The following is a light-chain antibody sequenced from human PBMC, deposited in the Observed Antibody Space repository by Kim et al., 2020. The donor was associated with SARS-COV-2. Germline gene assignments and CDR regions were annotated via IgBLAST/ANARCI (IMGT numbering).Light chain of an antibody. CDR2: DAS. CDR1: QSLTSTY. CDR3: QQYDTSLSIT. Sequence: EIVLTRSPATLSLSPGERATLSCGASQSLTSTYLAWYQQKPGLAPRLLIYDASIRATGIPDRFSGSGSGTDFTLTISRLEAEDFAVYYCQQYDTSLSITFGQGTRLEIK. J-gene: IGKJ5*01. V-gene: IGKV3D-20*01.